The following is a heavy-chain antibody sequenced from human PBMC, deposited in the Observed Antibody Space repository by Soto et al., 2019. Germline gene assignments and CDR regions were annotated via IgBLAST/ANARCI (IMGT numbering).Heavy chain of an antibody. CDR3: ARGSGHMSHYYYYMDV. Sequence: PGGSLRLSCAASGFTFSSYDMHWVRQATGKGLEWVSAIGTAGDTYYPGSVKGRFTISRENAKNSLYLQMNSLRAGDTAVYYCARGSGHMSHYYYYMDVWGKGTTVTVSS. V-gene: IGHV3-13*01. CDR1: GFTFSSYD. D-gene: IGHD1-26*01. CDR2: IGTAGDT. J-gene: IGHJ6*03.